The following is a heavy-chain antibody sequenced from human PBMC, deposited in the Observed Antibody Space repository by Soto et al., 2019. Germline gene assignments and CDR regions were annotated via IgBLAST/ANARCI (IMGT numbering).Heavy chain of an antibody. Sequence: SETLSLTCAVYGGSFSGYYWSWIRQPPGKGLEWIGEINHSGSTNYNPSLKSRVTISVDASKNQFSLKLSSVTAADTAVYYCARGRRVRGVIRGNYYYNGMDVWGQGTTVTVSS. CDR1: GGSFSGYY. D-gene: IGHD3-10*01. J-gene: IGHJ6*02. CDR2: INHSGST. CDR3: ARGRRVRGVIRGNYYYNGMDV. V-gene: IGHV4-34*01.